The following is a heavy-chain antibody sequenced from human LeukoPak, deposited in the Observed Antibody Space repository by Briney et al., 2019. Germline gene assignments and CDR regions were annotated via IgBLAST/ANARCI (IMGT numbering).Heavy chain of an antibody. CDR1: GFTFSSYA. D-gene: IGHD2-15*01. CDR2: ISYDGSNK. V-gene: IGHV3-30-3*01. CDR3: ARRAATSYYYYDMDV. J-gene: IGHJ6*02. Sequence: GGSLRLSCAASGFTFSSYAMHWVRQAPGKGLEWVAVISYDGSNKYYADSVKGRFTISRDNSKNTLYLQMNSLRAEDTAVYYCARRAATSYYYYDMDVWGQGTTVTVSS.